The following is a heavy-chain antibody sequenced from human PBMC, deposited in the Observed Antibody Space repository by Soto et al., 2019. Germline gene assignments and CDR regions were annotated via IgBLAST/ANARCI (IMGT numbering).Heavy chain of an antibody. V-gene: IGHV1-69*01. D-gene: IGHD6-13*01. CDR2: IIPIFGTA. Sequence: QVQLVQSGAEVKKPGSSVKVSCKASGGTFSSYAISWVRQAPGQGLEWMGGIIPIFGTANYAQKFQGRVTITADESTSIAYMELSSLRSEDTAVYYCASTSSSGSLQPHFDYWGQGTLVTVSS. CDR1: GGTFSSYA. J-gene: IGHJ4*02. CDR3: ASTSSSGSLQPHFDY.